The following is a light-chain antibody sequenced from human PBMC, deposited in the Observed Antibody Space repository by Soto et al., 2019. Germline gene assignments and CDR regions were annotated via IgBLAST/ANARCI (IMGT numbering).Light chain of an antibody. J-gene: IGLJ2*01. CDR3: QTLGTCILV. CDR1: SGHSSYA. Sequence: QAVVTQSPSASASLGASVKLTCTLSSGHSSYAIAWHQQQPEKGPRYLMKLNSDGSHSKGDGIPDRFSGSSSGAERYLTISSRQAEDDADYYCQTLGTCILVFGGGTKLTV. CDR2: LNSDGSH. V-gene: IGLV4-69*01.